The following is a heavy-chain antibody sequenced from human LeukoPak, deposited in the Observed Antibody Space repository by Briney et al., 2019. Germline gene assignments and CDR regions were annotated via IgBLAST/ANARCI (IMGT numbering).Heavy chain of an antibody. CDR3: ARADYLYYYYYGMDV. CDR1: GGSISSGDYY. D-gene: IGHD4-11*01. V-gene: IGHV4-30-4*01. CDR2: IYYSGST. J-gene: IGHJ6*04. Sequence: PSETLSLTCTVSGGSISSGDYYWSWIRQPPGKGLEWIGYIYYSGSTYYNPSLKSRVTISVDTSKNQFSLKLSSVTAADTAAYYYARADYLYYYYYGMDVWGKGTTVTVSS.